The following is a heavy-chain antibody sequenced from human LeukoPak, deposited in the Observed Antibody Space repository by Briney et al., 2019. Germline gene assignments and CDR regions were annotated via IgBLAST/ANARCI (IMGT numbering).Heavy chain of an antibody. D-gene: IGHD3-10*01. V-gene: IGHV4-4*07. CDR1: GGSISSYY. CDR2: MNTGGSI. CDR3: AREGSDYYGSGSYYRSYYYYMDV. Sequence: SETLSLTCTVPGGSISSYYWSWIRQPAGKRLEWIGRMNTGGSINYNPSLKSRVTMSVDTSKNQIFLKLNSVTAADTAVYYCAREGSDYYGSGSYYRSYYYYMDVWGKGTTVTISS. J-gene: IGHJ6*03.